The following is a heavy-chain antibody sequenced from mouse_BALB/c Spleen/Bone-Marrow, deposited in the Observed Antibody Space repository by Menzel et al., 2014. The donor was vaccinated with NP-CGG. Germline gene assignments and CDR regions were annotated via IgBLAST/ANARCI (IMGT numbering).Heavy chain of an antibody. CDR3: ARDYNGYFDF. D-gene: IGHD6-1*01. J-gene: IGHJ2*01. Sequence: EVKLMESGGGLVQPGGSLRLSCTTSGFTFTNYFMTWVRQPPGKALEWLGFIRNKANGYTTEYNPSVKGRFTISRDNSQGIFYLQMNTLRAEDSAIYYCARDYNGYFDFWGQGTTLTVSS. V-gene: IGHV7-3*02. CDR1: GFTFTNYF. CDR2: IRNKANGYTT.